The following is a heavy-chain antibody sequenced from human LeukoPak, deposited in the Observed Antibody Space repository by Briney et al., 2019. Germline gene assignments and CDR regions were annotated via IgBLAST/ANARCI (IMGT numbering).Heavy chain of an antibody. D-gene: IGHD6-13*01. V-gene: IGHV3-30*03. CDR2: ISYDGSNK. CDR1: GFTFSSYG. J-gene: IGHJ6*02. CDR3: ARENPPGYSSGMDV. Sequence: GGSLRLSCAASGFTFSSYGMHWVRQAPGKGLEWVAVISYDGSNKYYADSVKGRFTISRDNSKNTLYLQMNSLRAEDTAVYYCARENPPGYSSGMDVWGQGTTVTVSS.